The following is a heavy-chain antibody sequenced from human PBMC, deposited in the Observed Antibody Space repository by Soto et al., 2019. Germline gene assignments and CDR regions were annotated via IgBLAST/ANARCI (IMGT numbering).Heavy chain of an antibody. V-gene: IGHV3-23*01. CDR2: LSGSGTST. J-gene: IGHJ4*02. D-gene: IGHD6-19*01. CDR3: AKATTNGGWFNPFDS. Sequence: SLRLSCAASGFSFVNYAMNWVRQAPGKGLEWVSGLSGSGTSTYYADSVKGRFTISRDNSRDTLFLQMNSLTADDTAVYYCAKATTNGGWFNPFDSWGQGALVTSPQ. CDR1: GFSFVNYA.